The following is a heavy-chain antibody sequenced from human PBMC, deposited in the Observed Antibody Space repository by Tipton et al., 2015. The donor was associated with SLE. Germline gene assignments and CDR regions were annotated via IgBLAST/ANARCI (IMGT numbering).Heavy chain of an antibody. J-gene: IGHJ4*02. Sequence: QVQLVQSGAEVKKPGASVEVSCKASGYTFTSYYMHWVRQAPGQGLEWMGIINPSGGSTSYAQKFQGRVTMTRDTSTSTVYMELSSLRSEDTAVYYCARAANWGYFDYWGQGTLVTVSS. V-gene: IGHV1-46*01. D-gene: IGHD7-27*01. CDR3: ARAANWGYFDY. CDR2: INPSGGST. CDR1: GYTFTSYY.